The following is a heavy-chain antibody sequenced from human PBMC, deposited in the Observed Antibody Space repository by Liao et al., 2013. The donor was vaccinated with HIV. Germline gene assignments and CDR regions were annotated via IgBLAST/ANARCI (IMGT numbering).Heavy chain of an antibody. CDR3: AMNTGGDCGGDCYPSWFDP. J-gene: IGHJ5*02. V-gene: IGHV4-39*07. Sequence: QVHLQQWGTGLLKPSETLSLTCNVSGGSISSSRYYWGWIRQPPGKGLEWIGSIYYRGSTYYNPSLKSRVTISVDTSKNQFSLKLSSVTAADTAVYYCAMNTGGDCGGDCYPSWFDPWGQGTLVTVSS. CDR2: IYYRGST. CDR1: GGSISSSRYY. D-gene: IGHD2-21*01.